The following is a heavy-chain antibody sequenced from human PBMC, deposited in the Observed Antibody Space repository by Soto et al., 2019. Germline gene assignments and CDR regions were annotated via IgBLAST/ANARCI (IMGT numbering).Heavy chain of an antibody. D-gene: IGHD2-2*01. CDR2: IIPIFGTA. Sequence: QVQLVQSGAEVKKPGSSVKVSCKASGGTFSSYAISWVRQAPGQGLEWMGGIIPIFGTANYAQKFQGRVTITGDKSTSTAYMGLHSLRSEERAVYYCGRDFVIVPAAKVFDIWGKGTMFTVSS. V-gene: IGHV1-69*06. CDR1: GGTFSSYA. J-gene: IGHJ3*02. CDR3: GRDFVIVPAAKVFDI.